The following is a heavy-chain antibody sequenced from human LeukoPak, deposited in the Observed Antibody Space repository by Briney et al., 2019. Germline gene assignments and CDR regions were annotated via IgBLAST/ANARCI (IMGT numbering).Heavy chain of an antibody. CDR2: ISYDGSNK. CDR1: GFTFSSYA. J-gene: IGHJ6*03. Sequence: GGSLRLSCAASGFTFSSYAMHWVRQAPGKGLEWVAVISYDGSNKYYADSVKGRFTISRDNSKNTLYLQMNNLRAEDTAVYYCARDLEEQLYYYYYMDVWGKGTTVTVSS. CDR3: ARDLEEQLYYYYYMDV. V-gene: IGHV3-30*01. D-gene: IGHD3-16*01.